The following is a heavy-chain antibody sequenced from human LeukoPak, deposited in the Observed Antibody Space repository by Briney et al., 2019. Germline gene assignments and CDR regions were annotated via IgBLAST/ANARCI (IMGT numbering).Heavy chain of an antibody. D-gene: IGHD3-22*01. Sequence: PSETLSLTCTVSGGSISSSTYYWGWIRRPPGKGLEWFGSIYYSGSTYYNPSLKSRVTISVDTSKNQFSLKLSSVTAADTAVYFCARPTFSGYYSGPFDIWGQGTIVTVSS. CDR2: IYYSGST. V-gene: IGHV4-39*01. J-gene: IGHJ3*02. CDR1: GGSISSSTYY. CDR3: ARPTFSGYYSGPFDI.